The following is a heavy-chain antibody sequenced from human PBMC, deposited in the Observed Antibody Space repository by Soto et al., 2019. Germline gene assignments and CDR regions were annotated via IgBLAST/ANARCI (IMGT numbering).Heavy chain of an antibody. CDR2: INHSGST. V-gene: IGHV4-34*01. D-gene: IGHD6-6*01. J-gene: IGHJ6*02. Sequence: SETLSLTCAVYGGSFSGYYWSWIRQPPGKGLEWIGEINHSGSTNYNPSLKSRVTISVDTSKNQFSLKLSSVTAADTAVYYCARIIASQINDYYCYGMDVWGQGTTVPVSS. CDR1: GGSFSGYY. CDR3: ARIIASQINDYYCYGMDV.